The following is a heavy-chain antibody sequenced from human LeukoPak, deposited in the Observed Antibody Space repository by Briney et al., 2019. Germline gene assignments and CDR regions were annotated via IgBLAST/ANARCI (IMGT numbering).Heavy chain of an antibody. CDR2: IYYSGST. D-gene: IGHD3-16*02. CDR3: ARTMITFGGVIASFDY. Sequence: SQTLSLTCTVSGGSISSGGYYWSWIRQHPGKGLEWIGYIYYSGSTYYNPSLKSRVTISVDTSKNQFSLKLSSVTAADTAVYYCARTMITFGGVIASFDYWGQGTLVTVSS. CDR1: GGSISSGGYY. V-gene: IGHV4-31*03. J-gene: IGHJ4*02.